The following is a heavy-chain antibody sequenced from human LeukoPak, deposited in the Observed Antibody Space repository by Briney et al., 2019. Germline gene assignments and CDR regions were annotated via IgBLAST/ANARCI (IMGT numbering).Heavy chain of an antibody. Sequence: PGGSLRLSCAASGFTFSTYWMHWVRQAPGKGLVWVSRIETDGSSTSYADSVKGRFTISRDNAKNTLYLQMNSLRAEDTAVYYCARDPSAVAGFFDYWGQGTLVTVPS. CDR3: ARDPSAVAGFFDY. CDR2: IETDGSST. CDR1: GFTFSTYW. D-gene: IGHD6-19*01. V-gene: IGHV3-74*01. J-gene: IGHJ4*02.